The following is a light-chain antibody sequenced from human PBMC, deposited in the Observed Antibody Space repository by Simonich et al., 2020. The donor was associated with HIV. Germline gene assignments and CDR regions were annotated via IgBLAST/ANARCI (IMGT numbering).Light chain of an antibody. Sequence: QSALTQPASVSGSPGQSITISCTGTSSDVGSYNFVSWYQQHPGKAPKLMIYEGSKWPSGVSNRFSGSKSGNTASLPISGLQAEDEADYYCCSYAGSRTWVFGGGTKLTVL. V-gene: IGLV2-23*01. CDR2: EGS. CDR1: SSDVGSYNF. CDR3: CSYAGSRTWV. J-gene: IGLJ3*02.